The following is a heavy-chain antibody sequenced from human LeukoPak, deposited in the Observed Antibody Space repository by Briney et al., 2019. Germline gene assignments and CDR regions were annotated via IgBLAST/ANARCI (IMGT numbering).Heavy chain of an antibody. J-gene: IGHJ4*02. Sequence: PGGSLRLSCAASGFTFSSYAMSWVRPAPGKGLEWVSDISGSGGSTYYADSVKGRFTISRDNSKNTLYLQMNSLRAEDTALYYCARAPITSPFYFDYWGQGTLVTVSS. CDR2: ISGSGGST. CDR1: GFTFSSYA. CDR3: ARAPITSPFYFDY. V-gene: IGHV3-23*01. D-gene: IGHD2-2*01.